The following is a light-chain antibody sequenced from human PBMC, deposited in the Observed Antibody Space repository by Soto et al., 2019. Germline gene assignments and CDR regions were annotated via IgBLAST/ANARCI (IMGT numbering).Light chain of an antibody. CDR2: EVS. CDR3: SSYTSSSTLVV. J-gene: IGLJ2*01. Sequence: QSALTQPASVSWSPGQSVTISCTGTSSDVGGYNYVSWYQQHPGKDPKLMIYEVSNRPSGVSNRFSGSKSGNTASLTISGLQAEDEADYYCSSYTSSSTLVVFGGGTKLTVL. CDR1: SSDVGGYNY. V-gene: IGLV2-14*01.